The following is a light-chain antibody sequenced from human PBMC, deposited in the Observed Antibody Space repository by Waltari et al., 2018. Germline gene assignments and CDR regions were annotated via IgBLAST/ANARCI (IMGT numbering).Light chain of an antibody. J-gene: IGKJ3*01. CDR2: AAS. CDR3: QQSYSPLLT. CDR1: HNIDTY. V-gene: IGKV1-39*01. Sequence: QKTQSTSSLSASVGDRVHIPCRQRHNIDTYLNWYQQKPGQAPTVLIHAASSLQSGVPSRFSGSGSGTDFALTITNLQPEDFATYYCQQSYSPLLTFGPGTKVDIK.